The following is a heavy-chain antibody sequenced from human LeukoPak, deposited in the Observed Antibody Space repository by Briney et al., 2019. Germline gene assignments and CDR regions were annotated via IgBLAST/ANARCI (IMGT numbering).Heavy chain of an antibody. J-gene: IGHJ4*02. CDR3: ARDNQWLASHYFDY. CDR1: GFTFSSYG. CDR2: IWYDGSNK. Sequence: PGRSLRLSCAASGFTFSSYGMHWVRQAPGKRLEWVAVIWYDGSNKYYADSVKGRFTISRDNSKNTLYLQMNSLRAEDTAVYYCARDNQWLASHYFDYWGQGTLVTVSS. V-gene: IGHV3-33*01. D-gene: IGHD6-19*01.